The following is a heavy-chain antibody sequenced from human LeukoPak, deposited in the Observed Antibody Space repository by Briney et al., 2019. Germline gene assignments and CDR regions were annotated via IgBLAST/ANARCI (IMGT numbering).Heavy chain of an antibody. CDR3: ARGLAARRPFDY. D-gene: IGHD6-6*01. V-gene: IGHV1-8*01. J-gene: IGHJ4*02. CDR1: GYTFTSYY. CDR2: MNPNSGNT. Sequence: ASVKVSCKASGYTFTSYYIHWVRQATGQGLEWMGWMNPNSGNTGYAQKFQGRVTMTRNTSISTAYMELSSLRSEDTAVYYCARGLAARRPFDYWGQGTLVTVSS.